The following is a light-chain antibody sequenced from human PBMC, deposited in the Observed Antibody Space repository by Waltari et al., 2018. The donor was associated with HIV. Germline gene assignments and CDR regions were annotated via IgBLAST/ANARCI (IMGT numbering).Light chain of an antibody. V-gene: IGKV1-33*01. CDR1: QDINNY. CDR3: QQYNNLPLT. Sequence: DIQMTQSPSSLSASVGDRVTITCQSSQDINNYLNWYQQKPGKAPKLLIYDASNLETGVPSRFSGSGSGTDFSFTISSLQPEDIATYYCQQYNNLPLTVGPGTTVDLK. CDR2: DAS. J-gene: IGKJ3*01.